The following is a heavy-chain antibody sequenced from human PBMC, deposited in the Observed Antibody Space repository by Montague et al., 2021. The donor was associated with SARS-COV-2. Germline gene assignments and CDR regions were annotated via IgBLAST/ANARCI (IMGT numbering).Heavy chain of an antibody. CDR1: GDSITTYY. CDR3: ARAQNICFIANCVNYFDL. V-gene: IGHV4-59*01. D-gene: IGHD2-15*01. CDR2: IYYTGTT. J-gene: IGHJ4*02. Sequence: SETLSLTCSVSGDSITTYYWSWIRQSPGRGLEWIGHIYYTGTTKYDPSLKSRVTISVDTSKNHFSLRLSAVTAADTARYYCARAQNICFIANCVNYFDLWGLGALVTVSS.